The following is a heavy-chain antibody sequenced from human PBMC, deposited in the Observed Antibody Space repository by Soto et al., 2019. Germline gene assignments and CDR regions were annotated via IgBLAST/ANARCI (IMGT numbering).Heavy chain of an antibody. Sequence: LRLSCAASGFTFTGHWMHWVRQVPGKGLVWVARINTEGDSTNYADSVKGRFTISRDSATNTVYLQMNGLGVDDTSVYFCAREAGYCSTTSCYRRAFDTWGQGTMVTVSS. J-gene: IGHJ3*02. CDR3: AREAGYCSTTSCYRRAFDT. V-gene: IGHV3-74*01. CDR1: GFTFTGHW. D-gene: IGHD2-2*01. CDR2: INTEGDST.